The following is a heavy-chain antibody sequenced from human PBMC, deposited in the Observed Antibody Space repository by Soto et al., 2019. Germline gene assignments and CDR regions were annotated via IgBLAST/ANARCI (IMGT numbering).Heavy chain of an antibody. V-gene: IGHV4-34*01. Sequence: QVQLQQWGAGLLKPSETLSLTCAVYGGSFSGYYWSWIRQPPGKGLEWIGEINHSGSTNYNPSLKSRVTISVDTSKNPFSLKLSSVTAADTAVYYCARDYYDRSGRPTIDYWGQGTLVTVSS. J-gene: IGHJ4*02. D-gene: IGHD3-22*01. CDR3: ARDYYDRSGRPTIDY. CDR2: INHSGST. CDR1: GGSFSGYY.